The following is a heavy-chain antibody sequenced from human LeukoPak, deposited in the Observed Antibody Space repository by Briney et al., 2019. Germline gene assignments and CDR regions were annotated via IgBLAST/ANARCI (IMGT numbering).Heavy chain of an antibody. CDR2: IYYSGST. CDR3: ARDPLTGTTTGAFDY. CDR1: GGSISSSSYY. D-gene: IGHD1-20*01. J-gene: IGHJ4*02. V-gene: IGHV4-39*07. Sequence: SETLSLTCTVSGGSISSSSYYWGWIRQPPGKGLEWIGSIYYSGSTYYNPSLKSRVTISVDTSKNQFSLKLSSVTAADTAVYYCARDPLTGTTTGAFDYWGQGTLVTVSS.